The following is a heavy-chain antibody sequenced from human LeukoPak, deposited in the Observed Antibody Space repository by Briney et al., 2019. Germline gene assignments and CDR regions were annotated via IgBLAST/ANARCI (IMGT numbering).Heavy chain of an antibody. CDR2: ISSSGSTI. V-gene: IGHV3-11*01. CDR1: GFTFSDYY. Sequence: GGSLRLSCAASGFTFSDYYMSWIRQAPGKGLEWVSYISSSGSTIYYADSAKGRFTISRDNAKNSLYLQMNSLRAEDTAVYYCAREGETYYDFWSGYRIDYWGQGTLVTVSS. CDR3: AREGETYYDFWSGYRIDY. J-gene: IGHJ4*02. D-gene: IGHD3-3*01.